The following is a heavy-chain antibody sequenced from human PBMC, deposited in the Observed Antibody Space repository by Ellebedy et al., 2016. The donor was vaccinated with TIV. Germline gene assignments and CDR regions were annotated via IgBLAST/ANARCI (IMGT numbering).Heavy chain of an antibody. CDR3: ARHSYGSASYYWVDY. CDR2: IYPGDSEI. D-gene: IGHD3-10*01. J-gene: IGHJ4*02. Sequence: KVSCKGSGYSFTSYWIGWVRQMPGKGLEWMGIIYPGDSEIRYSPSFQGQVTISADKSINTAYLQWSSLKASDTAMYHCARHSYGSASYYWVDYWGQGTLVTVSS. V-gene: IGHV5-51*01. CDR1: GYSFTSYW.